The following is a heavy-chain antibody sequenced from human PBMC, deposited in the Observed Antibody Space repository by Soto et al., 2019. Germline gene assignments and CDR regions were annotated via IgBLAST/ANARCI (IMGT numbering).Heavy chain of an antibody. CDR1: VYIFTSYH. CDR2: MNLNSGNT. J-gene: IGHJ3*02. V-gene: IGHV1-8*01. CDR3: ARGAVADAFDI. Sequence: ASVTVSCKASVYIFTSYHINWVRQATGQGLEGMGWMNLNSGNTGYAQKFQGGVTMTRNTSISTAYMELSSLGSEDTAVEYCARGAVADAFDIWGQGTMVTVSS.